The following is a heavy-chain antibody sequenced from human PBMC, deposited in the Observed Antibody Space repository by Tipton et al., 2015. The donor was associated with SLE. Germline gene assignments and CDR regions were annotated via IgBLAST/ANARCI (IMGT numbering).Heavy chain of an antibody. D-gene: IGHD7-27*01. Sequence: LRLSCAVYGGSFSGYYWSWIRQPPGKGLEWIGEINHSGSTNYNPSLKSRVTISVDTSKNQFSLKLSSVTAADTAVYYCARGVLGIRPFDYWGQGTLVTASS. CDR3: ARGVLGIRPFDY. V-gene: IGHV4-34*01. CDR1: GGSFSGYY. J-gene: IGHJ4*02. CDR2: INHSGST.